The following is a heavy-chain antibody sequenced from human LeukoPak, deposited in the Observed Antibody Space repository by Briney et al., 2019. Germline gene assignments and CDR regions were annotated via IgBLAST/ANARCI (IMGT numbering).Heavy chain of an antibody. Sequence: PSETLSLTCAVYGESLNYYYWSWIRQSPGKGLEWIGDIFDGKTINYNPSLKSRVTISAVTSSQQFSLNLKSVTAADTAVYFCASGAWAARLNSWAQGALVIVSS. CDR2: IFDGKTI. J-gene: IGHJ4*02. V-gene: IGHV4-34*12. CDR1: GESLNYYY. D-gene: IGHD4-23*01. CDR3: ASGAWAARLNS.